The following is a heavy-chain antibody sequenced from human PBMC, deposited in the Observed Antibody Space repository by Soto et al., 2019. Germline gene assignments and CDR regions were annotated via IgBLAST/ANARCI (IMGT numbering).Heavy chain of an antibody. CDR3: ARVQYSSSWYFSYGMDV. CDR1: GDSVSSNSAA. D-gene: IGHD6-13*01. Sequence: SQTLSLTCAISGDSVSSNSAAWNWIRQSPSRGLEWLGRIYYRSKWYNDYAVSVKSRITINPDTSENQFSLQLNSVTPEDTAVYYCARVQYSSSWYFSYGMDVWGQGTTVTVSS. V-gene: IGHV6-1*01. CDR2: IYYRSKWYN. J-gene: IGHJ6*02.